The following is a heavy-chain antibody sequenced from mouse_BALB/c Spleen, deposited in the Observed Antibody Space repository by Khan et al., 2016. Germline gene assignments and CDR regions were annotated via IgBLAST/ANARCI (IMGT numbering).Heavy chain of an antibody. CDR3: AREGIYSEDTMDY. J-gene: IGHJ4*01. Sequence: EVELVESGGGLVRPGGSLKLSCAASGFTFSHYGMSWVRQTPDKGLELVASINSNGSNTYYPDSVKGRFTISRDNAKNTLYLQMNSLKSEDTAMYYCAREGIYSEDTMDYCGQGTSVTVSS. CDR2: INSNGSNT. V-gene: IGHV5-6-3*01. D-gene: IGHD1-3*01. CDR1: GFTFSHYG.